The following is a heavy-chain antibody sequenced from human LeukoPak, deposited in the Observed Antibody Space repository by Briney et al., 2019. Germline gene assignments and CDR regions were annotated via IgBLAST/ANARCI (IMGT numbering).Heavy chain of an antibody. J-gene: IGHJ6*03. CDR3: ARFGLGLRCLDWPKLYYYYYYMDV. V-gene: IGHV1-8*01. D-gene: IGHD3-9*01. Sequence: GASVKVSCQASGYTFTSYHIHWLRQATGKGLAWMGWMNPNRGNTDYAQKFQGRVTMIRNTSISTAYMDLSSLRSEDTAVYYGARFGLGLRCLDWPKLYYYYYYMDVWGKGTTVTISS. CDR1: GYTFTSYH. CDR2: MNPNRGNT.